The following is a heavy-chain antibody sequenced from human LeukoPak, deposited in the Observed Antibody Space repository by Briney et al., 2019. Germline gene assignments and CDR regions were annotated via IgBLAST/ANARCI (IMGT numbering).Heavy chain of an antibody. J-gene: IGHJ4*02. V-gene: IGHV1-18*01. CDR2: ISAYNGNT. CDR1: GYTFISYG. D-gene: IGHD1-26*01. CDR3: ARGEVGGSYGIAFDY. Sequence: GASVKVSCMASGYTFISYGISWVRQAPGQGLEWMGWISAYNGNTNYAQKFQGRVTMTTDTSTSTAYMELRSLRSDDTAVYYCARGEVGGSYGIAFDYWGQGTLVTVSS.